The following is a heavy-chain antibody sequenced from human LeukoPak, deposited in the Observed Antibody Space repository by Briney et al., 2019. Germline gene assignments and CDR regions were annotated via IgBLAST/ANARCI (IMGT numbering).Heavy chain of an antibody. CDR1: GGSFSAHY. CDR2: IYYSGST. CDR3: ARAGYSYGYVDY. D-gene: IGHD5-18*01. V-gene: IGHV4-34*01. J-gene: IGHJ4*02. Sequence: SETLSLTCAVYGGSFSAHYWNWIRQPPGKGLEWIGSIYYSGSTWSSLKSRVTISIDTSKNKFSLKLSSVTAADTAVYYCARAGYSYGYVDYWGQGTLVTVSS.